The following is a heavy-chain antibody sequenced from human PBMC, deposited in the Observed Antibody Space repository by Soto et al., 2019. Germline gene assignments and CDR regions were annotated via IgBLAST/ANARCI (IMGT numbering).Heavy chain of an antibody. CDR2: ISGSGGST. V-gene: IGHV3-23*01. Sequence: QSGGSLRLSCAASGFPFSSYAMSWVRQAPGKGLEWVSAISGSGGSTYYADSVKGRFTISRDNSKNTLYLQMNSLRAEDTAVYYCAKCSKSRWLLLSLDYYYYGMDVWGQGTTVTVSS. CDR3: AKCSKSRWLLLSLDYYYYGMDV. D-gene: IGHD3-22*01. J-gene: IGHJ6*02. CDR1: GFPFSSYA.